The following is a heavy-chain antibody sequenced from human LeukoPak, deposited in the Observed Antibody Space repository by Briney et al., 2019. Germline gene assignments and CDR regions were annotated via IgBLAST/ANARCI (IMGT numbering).Heavy chain of an antibody. CDR1: GGTFSSYA. D-gene: IGHD2-2*01. CDR2: FDPEDGET. J-gene: IGHJ3*02. Sequence: ASVKVSCKASGGTFSSYAISWVRQAPGQGLEWMGGFDPEDGETIYAQKFQGRVTMTEDTSTDTAYMELSSLRSEDTAVYYCATTAAKTRVLDAFDIWGQGTMVTVSS. CDR3: ATTAAKTRVLDAFDI. V-gene: IGHV1-24*01.